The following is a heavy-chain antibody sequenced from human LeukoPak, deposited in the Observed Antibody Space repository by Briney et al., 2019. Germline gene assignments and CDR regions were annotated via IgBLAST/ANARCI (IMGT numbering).Heavy chain of an antibody. J-gene: IGHJ4*02. Sequence: GGSLRLSCAASGFTFSSYGMNWVRQAPGKGLEWVSSISSRSSYIYYADSVKGRFTISRDNAKNSLYLELHSLRAEDTAVYYCARQYYDIWSGYYTADYYFDYWGQGTLVTASS. CDR1: GFTFSSYG. V-gene: IGHV3-21*06. CDR3: ARQYYDIWSGYYTADYYFDY. CDR2: ISSRSSYI. D-gene: IGHD3-3*01.